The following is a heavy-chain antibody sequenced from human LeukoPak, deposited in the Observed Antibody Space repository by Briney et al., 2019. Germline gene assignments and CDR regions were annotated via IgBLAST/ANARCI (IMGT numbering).Heavy chain of an antibody. CDR2: INPSGGST. J-gene: IGHJ4*02. Sequence: ASVKVSCKASGYTFTSYYMHWVRQAPGQGLEWMGIINPSGGSTGYAQKFQGRVTMTRDMSTSTVYMELSSLRSEDTAVYYCARGPHYYYDSSGYYFSAWGQGTLVTVPS. V-gene: IGHV1-46*01. D-gene: IGHD3-22*01. CDR3: ARGPHYYYDSSGYYFSA. CDR1: GYTFTSYY.